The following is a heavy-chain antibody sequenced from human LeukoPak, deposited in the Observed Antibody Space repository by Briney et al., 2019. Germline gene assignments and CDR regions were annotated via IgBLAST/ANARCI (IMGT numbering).Heavy chain of an antibody. V-gene: IGHV3-66*01. CDR3: ARGLRFGELHPPPYYYYGMDV. CDR2: IYSGGST. D-gene: IGHD3-16*01. J-gene: IGHJ6*02. Sequence: GGSLRLSCAASGFTVSSNYMSWVRQAPGKGLEWVSVIYSGGSTYYADSVKGRFTISRDNSKNTPYLQMNSLRAEDTAVYYCARGLRFGELHPPPYYYYGMDVWGQGTTVTVSS. CDR1: GFTVSSNY.